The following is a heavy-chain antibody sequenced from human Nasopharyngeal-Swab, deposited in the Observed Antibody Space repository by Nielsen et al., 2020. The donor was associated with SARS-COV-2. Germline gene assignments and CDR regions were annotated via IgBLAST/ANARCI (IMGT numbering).Heavy chain of an antibody. CDR2: ISYDGSNK. D-gene: IGHD3-22*01. CDR3: AKGSYYYDSYGAFDT. Sequence: GGSLRLSCAASGFTFSSYGMHWVRQAPGKGLEWVAVISYDGSNKYYAGSVKGRFTISRDNSKNTLYLQMNSLRAEDTAVYYCAKGSYYYDSYGAFDTWGQGTMVTVSS. J-gene: IGHJ3*02. V-gene: IGHV3-30*18. CDR1: GFTFSSYG.